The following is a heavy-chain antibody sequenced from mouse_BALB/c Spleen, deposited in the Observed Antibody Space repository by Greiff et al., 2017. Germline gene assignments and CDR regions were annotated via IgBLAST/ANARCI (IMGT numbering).Heavy chain of an antibody. Sequence: VKLVESGPGLVAPSQSLSITCTVSGFSLTSYDISWIRQPPGKGLEWLGVIWTGGGTYYNSAFMSRLSISKDNSKSQVFLKMNSLQTDDTAIYYCVRRLTGAFAYWGQGTLVTVSA. CDR2: IWTGGGT. J-gene: IGHJ3*01. D-gene: IGHD4-1*01. CDR1: GFSLTSYD. CDR3: VRRLTGAFAY. V-gene: IGHV2-9-2*01.